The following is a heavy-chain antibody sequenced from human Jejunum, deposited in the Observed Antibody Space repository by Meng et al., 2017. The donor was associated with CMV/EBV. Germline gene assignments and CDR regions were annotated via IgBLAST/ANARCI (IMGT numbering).Heavy chain of an antibody. J-gene: IGHJ4*02. CDR1: GFTFSSSW. CDR2: IRPDESET. Sequence: SGFTFSSSWMHWVCQAPGKGLEWVSFIRPDESETYYADSVKGRFTISRDNSKNTLYMQMSSLRVEDTAVYYCVRGDIKWELKLLDYWGQGTLVTVSS. D-gene: IGHD1-26*01. V-gene: IGHV3-30*02. CDR3: VRGDIKWELKLLDY.